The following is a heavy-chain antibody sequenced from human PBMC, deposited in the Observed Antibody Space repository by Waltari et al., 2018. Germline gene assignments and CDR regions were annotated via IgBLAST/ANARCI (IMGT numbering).Heavy chain of an antibody. J-gene: IGHJ5*02. CDR1: NGSINNFY. CDR2: AYFSGTT. CDR3: ARGGLRYYDSGSQPYNWFGP. Sequence: QVQLQESGPGLVKPSETLSPTCTVPNGSINNFYWSWIRQPPGKGLEWVGYAYFSGTTTYNPSLKSRVTISVDTSKNQFSLKLTSVTAADTATYYCARGGLRYYDSGSQPYNWFGPWGQGIMVSVSS. D-gene: IGHD3-10*01. V-gene: IGHV4-59*01.